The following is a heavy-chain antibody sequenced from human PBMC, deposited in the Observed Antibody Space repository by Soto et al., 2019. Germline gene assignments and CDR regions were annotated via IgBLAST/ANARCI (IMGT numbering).Heavy chain of an antibody. CDR1: GYPFTTYA. J-gene: IGHJ4*02. D-gene: IGHD3-16*01. CDR3: ARGYQVSWGGSWRY. V-gene: IGHV1-3*01. CDR2: INVATGNT. Sequence: QVQLVQSGAEVKKPGASVKVSCKASGYPFTTYAIHWVRQAPQQRLEWVGWINVATGNTEYAQKFQGRVTITRDTSADPAYVELSRLKSEDTAVYFCARGYQVSWGGSWRYWGQGTLVSVSS.